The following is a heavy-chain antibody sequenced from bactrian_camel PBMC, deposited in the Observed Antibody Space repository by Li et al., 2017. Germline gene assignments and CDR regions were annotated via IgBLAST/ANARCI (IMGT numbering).Heavy chain of an antibody. Sequence: HVQLVESGGGSVQAGGSLRLSCQASGEISRDYCVGWYRQVPGKAREAVALVGDDGATKCAASVNGRFTVSQDNAATLFLQMSSLKPEDSSMYYCAARVCGTPGFSRRCGEWLYWGQGTQVTVS. J-gene: IGHJ4*01. V-gene: IGHV3S53*01. CDR3: AARVCGTPGFSRRCGEWLY. D-gene: IGHD3*01. CDR2: VGDDGAT. CDR1: GEISRDYC.